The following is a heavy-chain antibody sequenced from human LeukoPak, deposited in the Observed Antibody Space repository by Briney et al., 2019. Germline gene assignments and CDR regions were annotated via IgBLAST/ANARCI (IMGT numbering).Heavy chain of an antibody. CDR1: GGSISSYY. D-gene: IGHD2-8*01. CDR3: ARGGLSPPPGGFDY. CDR2: IYTSGST. J-gene: IGHJ4*02. V-gene: IGHV4-4*07. Sequence: SETLSLTCTVSGGSISSYYWSWIRQPAGKGLEWIGRIYTSGSTNYNPSLKSRVTMSVDTSKNQFSLKLSSVTAADTAVYYCARGGLSPPPGGFDYWGQGTLVTVSS.